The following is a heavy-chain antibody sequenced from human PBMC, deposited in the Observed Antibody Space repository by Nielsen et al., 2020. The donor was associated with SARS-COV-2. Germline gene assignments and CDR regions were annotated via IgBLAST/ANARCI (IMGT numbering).Heavy chain of an antibody. V-gene: IGHV3-7*02. J-gene: IGHJ4*02. CDR1: GFTFGSYW. Sequence: GESLKISCAASGFTFGSYWMSWVRQAPGKGLEWVANIKQDGSEKYYVDSVKGRFTISRDTTKNLLYLQMNSLRAEDTAVYYCARVLGVAAAGSIFFDYWGQGTLVTVSS. D-gene: IGHD6-13*01. CDR3: ARVLGVAAAGSIFFDY. CDR2: IKQDGSEK.